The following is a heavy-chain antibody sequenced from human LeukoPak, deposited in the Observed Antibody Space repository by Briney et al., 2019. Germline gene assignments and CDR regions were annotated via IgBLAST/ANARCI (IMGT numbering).Heavy chain of an antibody. CDR2: INPSGGST. CDR3: VREPALRLYSYGDWFDP. D-gene: IGHD5-18*01. CDR1: GYTFTSYY. Sequence: ASVKVSCKASGYTFTSYYMHWVRQAPGQGLEWMGIINPSGGSTSYAQKFQGRVTMTRDTSTSTVYMELSSLRSEDTAVYYCVREPALRLYSYGDWFDPWGQGTLVTVSS. V-gene: IGHV1-46*01. J-gene: IGHJ5*02.